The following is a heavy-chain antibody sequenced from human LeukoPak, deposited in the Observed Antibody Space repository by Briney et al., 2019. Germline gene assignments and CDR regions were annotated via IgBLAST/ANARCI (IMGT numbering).Heavy chain of an antibody. V-gene: IGHV4-34*01. J-gene: IGHJ6*02. D-gene: IGHD3-10*01. Sequence: SETLSLTCAVYGGSFSGYYWSWIRQPPGKGLEWIGEINHSGSTNYNPSLKSRVTISVDTSKNQFSLKLGSVTAADTAVYYCARGPFLGAYYYYYGMDVWGQGTTVTVSS. CDR1: GGSFSGYY. CDR2: INHSGST. CDR3: ARGPFLGAYYYYYGMDV.